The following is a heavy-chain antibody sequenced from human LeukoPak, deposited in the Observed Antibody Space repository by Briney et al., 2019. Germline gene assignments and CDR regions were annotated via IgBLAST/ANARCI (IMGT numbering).Heavy chain of an antibody. Sequence: GGSLRLSCAASGFTFSSYAMSWVRQAPGKGLAWVSAISGSGGSTYYADSVKGRFTISRDNSKNTLYLQMNSLRAEDTAVYYCAKHGANYDFWSGYSGFDPWGQGTLVTVSS. CDR2: ISGSGGST. D-gene: IGHD3-3*01. CDR3: AKHGANYDFWSGYSGFDP. J-gene: IGHJ5*02. CDR1: GFTFSSYA. V-gene: IGHV3-23*01.